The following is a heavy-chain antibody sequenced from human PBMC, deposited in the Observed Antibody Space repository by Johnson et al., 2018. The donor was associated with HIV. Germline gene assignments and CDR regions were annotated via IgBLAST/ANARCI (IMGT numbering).Heavy chain of an antibody. Sequence: QVQLVESGGGVVQPGRSLRLSCAASGFTFSSYAMHWVRQAPGKGLEWVAVISYDGNNRYYADSVKGRFTISRDNSKNTLYLQMNSLRAEDTAVYYCARGIGSSWPLDAFDIWGQGTMVTVSS. V-gene: IGHV3-30-3*01. D-gene: IGHD6-13*01. CDR3: ARGIGSSWPLDAFDI. CDR2: ISYDGNNR. CDR1: GFTFSSYA. J-gene: IGHJ3*02.